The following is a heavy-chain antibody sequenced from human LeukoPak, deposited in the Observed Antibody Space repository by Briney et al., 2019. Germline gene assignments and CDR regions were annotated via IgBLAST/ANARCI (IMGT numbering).Heavy chain of an antibody. D-gene: IGHD2/OR15-2a*01. CDR2: ISSSSSYI. V-gene: IGHV3-21*01. CDR3: ARDSSGAAVQVLLYGMDV. Sequence: TGGSLRLSCAASGFTFSSYSMNWVRQAPGKGLEWVSSISSSSSYIYYADSVKGRFTISRDNAKNSLYLQMNSLRAEDTAVYYCARDSSGAAVQVLLYGMDVWAKGPRSPSP. CDR1: GFTFSSYS. J-gene: IGHJ6*02.